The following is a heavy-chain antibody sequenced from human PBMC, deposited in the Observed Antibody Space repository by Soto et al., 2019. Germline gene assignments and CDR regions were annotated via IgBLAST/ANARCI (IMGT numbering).Heavy chain of an antibody. Sequence: QALSLPFVISGDSVSTNSATCNLIRHSPSRGLEWLGRTYLRSKWYNEYAVSVKSRIAIRPDTSKNLFSLQLSSVTPEDTAVYFCARAAVAFDAFDLWGQGTVVTVSS. CDR1: GDSVSTNSAT. D-gene: IGHD2-15*01. CDR3: ARAAVAFDAFDL. J-gene: IGHJ3*01. CDR2: TYLRSKWYN. V-gene: IGHV6-1*01.